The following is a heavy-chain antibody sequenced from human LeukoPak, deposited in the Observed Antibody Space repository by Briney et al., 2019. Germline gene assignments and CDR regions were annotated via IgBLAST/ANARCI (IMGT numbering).Heavy chain of an antibody. V-gene: IGHV3-21*01. Sequence: GGSLRLSCAASGFTFSSYSMNWVRQAPGKGLEWVSSISSSSSYIYYADSVKGRFTISRDNAKNSLYLQMNSLRAEDTAVYYCARDPGYAAEFDYWGQGTPVTVSS. J-gene: IGHJ4*02. D-gene: IGHD5-12*01. CDR2: ISSSSSYI. CDR1: GFTFSSYS. CDR3: ARDPGYAAEFDY.